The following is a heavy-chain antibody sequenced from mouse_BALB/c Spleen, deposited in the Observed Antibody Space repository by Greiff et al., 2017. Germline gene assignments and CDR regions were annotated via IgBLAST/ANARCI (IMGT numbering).Heavy chain of an antibody. J-gene: IGHJ4*01. Sequence: VQLQQPGAELVKPGASVKLSCKASGYTFTSYYMYWVKQRPGQGLEWIGGINPSNGGTNFNEKFKSKATLTVDKSSSTAYMQLSSLTSEDSAVYYCTREYYGSSYAMDYWGQGTSVTVSS. CDR3: TREYYGSSYAMDY. CDR2: INPSNGGT. CDR1: GYTFTSYY. D-gene: IGHD1-1*01. V-gene: IGHV1S81*02.